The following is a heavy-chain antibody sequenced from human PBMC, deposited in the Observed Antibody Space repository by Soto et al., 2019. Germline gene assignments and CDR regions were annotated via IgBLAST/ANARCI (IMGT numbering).Heavy chain of an antibody. J-gene: IGHJ5*02. D-gene: IGHD2-15*01. CDR1: GYTFTRYT. CDR3: ARGIATGQLDP. Sequence: GASVKVSCKASGYTFTRYTMNWVRQAPGQRLEWMGSINPDNGNTKSSQKFQDRVIITRDTSASTAYMDLSSLRSEDTAVYYCARGIATGQLDPWGQGTLVTVSS. V-gene: IGHV1-3*01. CDR2: INPDNGNT.